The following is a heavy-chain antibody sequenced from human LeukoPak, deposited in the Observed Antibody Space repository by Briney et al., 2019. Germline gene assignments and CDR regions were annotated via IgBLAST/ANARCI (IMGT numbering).Heavy chain of an antibody. CDR2: INPNSGGT. J-gene: IGHJ4*02. D-gene: IGHD6-19*01. CDR1: GYTFTGYY. CDR3: ARVFGSGWKEDY. V-gene: IGHV1-2*02. Sequence: GASVKVSCKASGYTFTGYYMHWLRQAPGQGLEWMGWINPNSGGTNYAQKFQGRVTMTRDTSISTAYMELSRLRSDDTAVYYCARVFGSGWKEDYWGQGTLVTVSS.